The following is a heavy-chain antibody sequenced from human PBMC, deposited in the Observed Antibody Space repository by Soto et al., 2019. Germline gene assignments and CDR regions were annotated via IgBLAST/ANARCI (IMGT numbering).Heavy chain of an antibody. V-gene: IGHV3-23*01. CDR3: AIGGSSSRWSYYFDF. J-gene: IGHJ4*02. Sequence: GGSLRLSCAASGFTFSDYAMSWVRQAPGKGLEWVSGISGSGGSTYYADSVKGRPTISRDNSKDTLYLQMNSLTAEDTAEYYCAIGGSSSRWSYYFDFCGQGTLVTVST. CDR2: ISGSGGST. CDR1: GFTFSDYA. D-gene: IGHD6-13*01.